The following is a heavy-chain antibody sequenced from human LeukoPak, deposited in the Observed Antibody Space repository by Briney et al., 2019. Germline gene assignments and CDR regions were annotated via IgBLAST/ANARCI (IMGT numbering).Heavy chain of an antibody. Sequence: GGSLRLSCAASGFDFHNYVIHWVRQAPGKGLEWVAVISSDVNIKYYADSVKGRFTISRDSSSKMVSLQMNSLGTEDTAVYYCARDYDTSGSYFDFFDYWGQGTLVTVSS. J-gene: IGHJ4*02. CDR1: GFDFHNYV. CDR2: ISSDVNIK. CDR3: ARDYDTSGSYFDFFDY. D-gene: IGHD3-22*01. V-gene: IGHV3-30-3*01.